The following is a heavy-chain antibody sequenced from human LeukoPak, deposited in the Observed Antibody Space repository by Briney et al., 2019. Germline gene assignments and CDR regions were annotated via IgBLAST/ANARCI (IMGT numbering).Heavy chain of an antibody. Sequence: SRTLSLTCAISGDSVSSNSAAWNWIRQSPSRGLEWLGRTYYRSKWYNDYAVSVKSRITINPDTSKNQFPLQLNSVTPEDTAVYYCARVLLYDILTGYYYFDYWGQGTLVTVSS. CDR1: GDSVSSNSAA. D-gene: IGHD3-9*01. J-gene: IGHJ4*02. CDR2: TYYRSKWYN. CDR3: ARVLLYDILTGYYYFDY. V-gene: IGHV6-1*01.